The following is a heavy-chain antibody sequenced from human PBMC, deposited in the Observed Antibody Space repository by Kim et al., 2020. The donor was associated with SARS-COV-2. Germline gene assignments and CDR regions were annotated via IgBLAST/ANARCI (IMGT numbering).Heavy chain of an antibody. CDR3: ARNYYVWGSYRYILPPDY. CDR1: GYTFTSYG. CDR2: ISAYNGNT. D-gene: IGHD3-16*02. J-gene: IGHJ4*02. V-gene: IGHV1-18*04. Sequence: ASVKVSCKASGYTFTSYGISWVRQAPGQGLEWMGWISAYNGNTNYAQKLQGRVTMTTDTSTSTAYMELRSLRSDDKAVYYCARNYYVWGSYRYILPPDYWGQGTLVTVSS.